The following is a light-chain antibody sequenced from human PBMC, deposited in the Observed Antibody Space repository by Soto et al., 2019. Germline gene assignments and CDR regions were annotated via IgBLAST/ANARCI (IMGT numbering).Light chain of an antibody. J-gene: IGKJ3*01. Sequence: EIVMTQSPATLSVSPGERATLSCRASQSVSSNLAWYQQKPGQAPRLLIYGASTRATGIPARFSGSGSGTEFTLTISSLQSEDFAVYSCQQYNNSPFTFGPGTKVDIK. V-gene: IGKV3-15*01. CDR3: QQYNNSPFT. CDR2: GAS. CDR1: QSVSSN.